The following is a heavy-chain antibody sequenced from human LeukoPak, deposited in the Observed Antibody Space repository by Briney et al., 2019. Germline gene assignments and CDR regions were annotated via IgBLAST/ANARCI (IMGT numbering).Heavy chain of an antibody. D-gene: IGHD3-10*01. CDR1: GYIFTSYY. Sequence: GASVKVSCKASGYIFTSYYMHWVRQAPGQGLEWMGIINPSGGSTSYAQKFQGRVTMTRDMSTSTVYMELSSLRSEDTAVYYCASTLFGELSYYYMDVWGKGTTVTVSS. CDR3: ASTLFGELSYYYMDV. J-gene: IGHJ6*03. V-gene: IGHV1-46*01. CDR2: INPSGGST.